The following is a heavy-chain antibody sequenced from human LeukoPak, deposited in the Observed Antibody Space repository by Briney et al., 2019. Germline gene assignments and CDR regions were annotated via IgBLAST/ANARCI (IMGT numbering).Heavy chain of an antibody. CDR2: VGHSGTT. Sequence: PSETLSLTCAVYGGSLNDYLWSWIRQPPGQGLEWIGEVGHSGTTNYNPSLKSRVTISVDTSKNQFSLKLSSVTAADTAVYYCARGGRGRLDYWGQGTLVTVSS. CDR3: ARGGRGRLDY. D-gene: IGHD1-26*01. J-gene: IGHJ4*02. CDR1: GGSLNDYL. V-gene: IGHV4-34*01.